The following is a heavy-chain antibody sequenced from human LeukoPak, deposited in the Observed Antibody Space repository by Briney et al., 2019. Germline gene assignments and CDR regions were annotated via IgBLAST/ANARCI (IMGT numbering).Heavy chain of an antibody. D-gene: IGHD5-18*01. J-gene: IGHJ6*03. CDR3: ARVAYRYVINDWSRTGLGAYPTKYYYHMDV. Sequence: NSSETLSPTCAVYGGSFSDYYWSWIRQPPGKGLEWIGEINPSGSTNYSPSLKSRVTISVDTSKNQFSLKLSSVAAADTAVYFCARVAYRYVINDWSRTGLGAYPTKYYYHMDVWDKGTTVTVSS. CDR1: GGSFSDYY. V-gene: IGHV4-34*01. CDR2: INPSGST.